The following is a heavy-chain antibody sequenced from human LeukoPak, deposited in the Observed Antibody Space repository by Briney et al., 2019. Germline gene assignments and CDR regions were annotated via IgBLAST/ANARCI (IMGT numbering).Heavy chain of an antibody. CDR1: GFTVSSNY. J-gene: IGHJ4*02. D-gene: IGHD4-17*01. V-gene: IGHV3-53*01. CDR2: IYSGGST. CDR3: ARVPTTVTTVYFDY. Sequence: GGPLRLSCAASGFTVSSNYMSWVRQAPGKGLEWVSVIYSGGSTYYADSVKGRFTISRDNSKDTLYLQMNSLRAEDTAVYYCARVPTTVTTVYFDYWGQGTLVTVSS.